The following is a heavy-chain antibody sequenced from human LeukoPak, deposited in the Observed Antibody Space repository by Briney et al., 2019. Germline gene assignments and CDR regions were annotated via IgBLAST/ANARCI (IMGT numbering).Heavy chain of an antibody. CDR3: TRDTPGIAASVSGG. D-gene: IGHD6-13*01. Sequence: PGGSLRLSCTASGFSVSHNYMNWVRQAPGKGLEWVALIYSGGNTHYADSVKGRFTISRDNSKNTLYLQMRSLRVEDTAVYYCTRDTPGIAASVSGGWGQGTLVTASS. J-gene: IGHJ4*02. CDR2: IYSGGNT. CDR1: GFSVSHNY. V-gene: IGHV3-53*01.